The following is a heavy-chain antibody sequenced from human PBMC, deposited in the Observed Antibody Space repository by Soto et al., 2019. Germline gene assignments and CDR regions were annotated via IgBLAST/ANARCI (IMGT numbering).Heavy chain of an antibody. CDR2: IYETGES. J-gene: IGHJ4*02. CDR3: VRGPPGWWLAY. V-gene: IGHV4-59*01. CDR1: GDSISRYY. Sequence: QVQLQESGPGLVKPSETLSLTCSVSGDSISRYYWGWIRKPPGKGLEWLGYIYETGESNYSPSLKSRGTMSVDTSTQLFSLKLTSVTAADTAVYYCVRGPPGWWLAYWGQGTLVTVSS. D-gene: IGHD2-21*01.